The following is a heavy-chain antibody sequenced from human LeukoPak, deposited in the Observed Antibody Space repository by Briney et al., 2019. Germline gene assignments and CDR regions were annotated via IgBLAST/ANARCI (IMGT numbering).Heavy chain of an antibody. CDR1: GFTVSSNY. CDR3: ARVDSSWANWFDP. CDR2: IYSGGST. V-gene: IGHV3-53*01. J-gene: IGHJ5*02. Sequence: GGSLRFSCAASGFTVSSNYMSWVRQAPGKGLEWVSVIYSGGSTYYADSVKGRFTISRDNSKNTLYLQMNSLRAEDTAVYYCARVDSSWANWFDPWGQGTLVTVSS. D-gene: IGHD6-13*01.